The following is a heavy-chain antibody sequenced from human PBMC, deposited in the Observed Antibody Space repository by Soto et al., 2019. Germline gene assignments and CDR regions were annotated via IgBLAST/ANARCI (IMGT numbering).Heavy chain of an antibody. CDR3: ARDRAGYSYVDY. CDR2: ISFHGANK. Sequence: QVQLVESGGGVVQPGRSLRLSCAASGFTFGSYAMHWVRQAPGKGLQRVAIISFHGANKYYADSVKGRFTISRDNSRNTLYLQINSLRGEDTAVYYCARDRAGYSYVDYCGQGTLVTVSS. V-gene: IGHV3-30-3*01. D-gene: IGHD5-18*01. CDR1: GFTFGSYA. J-gene: IGHJ4*02.